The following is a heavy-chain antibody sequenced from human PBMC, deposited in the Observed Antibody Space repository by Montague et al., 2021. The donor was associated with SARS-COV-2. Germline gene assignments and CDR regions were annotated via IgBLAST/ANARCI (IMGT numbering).Heavy chain of an antibody. CDR2: IYYSGST. J-gene: IGHJ4*02. D-gene: IGHD5-24*01. Sequence: SETLSLTCTVSGGSISSYYWSWIRQPPGKGLEWIGYIYYSGSTNYSPSLKSRVTISADTSKNQFSLKLSSVTAADTAVYYCARVFPRWLQFDPYFDYWGQGTLVTVSS. CDR1: GGSISSYY. V-gene: IGHV4-59*01. CDR3: ARVFPRWLQFDPYFDY.